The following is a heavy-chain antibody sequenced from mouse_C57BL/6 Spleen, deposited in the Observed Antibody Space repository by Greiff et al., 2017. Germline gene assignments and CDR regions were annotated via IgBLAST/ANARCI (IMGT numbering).Heavy chain of an antibody. V-gene: IGHV5-6*01. Sequence: EVKLVESGGDLVKPGGSLKLSCAASGFTFSSYGMSWVRQTPDKRLEWVATISSGGSYTYYPDSVKGRFTISRANAKNTLYLQMSSLKSEDTAMYYCARLDAYYFDYWGQGTTLTVSS. J-gene: IGHJ2*01. CDR3: ARLDAYYFDY. CDR2: ISSGGSYT. CDR1: GFTFSSYG.